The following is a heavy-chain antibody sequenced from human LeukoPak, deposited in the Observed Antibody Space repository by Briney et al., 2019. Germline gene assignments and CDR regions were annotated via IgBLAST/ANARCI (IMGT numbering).Heavy chain of an antibody. CDR1: GFTFSSYA. D-gene: IGHD6-19*01. CDR3: GKDRQWLVVFDY. J-gene: IGHJ4*02. Sequence: GGSLRLSCAASGFTFSSYAMSWVRQAPGKGLEWVSAISGSGGSTYYADSVKGRFTISRDNSKNTLYLQMNSLRAEDTAIYYCGKDRQWLVVFDYWGQGTLVTVSS. V-gene: IGHV3-23*01. CDR2: ISGSGGST.